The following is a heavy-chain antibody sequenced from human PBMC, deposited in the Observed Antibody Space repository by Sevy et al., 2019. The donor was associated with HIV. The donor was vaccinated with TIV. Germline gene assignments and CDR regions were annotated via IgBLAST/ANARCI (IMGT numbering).Heavy chain of an antibody. CDR1: GYTFTDHY. Sequence: ASVKVSCKTSGYTFTDHYMHWVRQAPGQELESMGWINPKSGSTSYSQKLQGRVTMTRDTSISTAYMELSRLRSDDTAVYYCARVYYYDSTASLVYWGQGTLVTVSS. J-gene: IGHJ4*02. CDR2: INPKSGST. D-gene: IGHD3-22*01. V-gene: IGHV1-2*02. CDR3: ARVYYYDSTASLVY.